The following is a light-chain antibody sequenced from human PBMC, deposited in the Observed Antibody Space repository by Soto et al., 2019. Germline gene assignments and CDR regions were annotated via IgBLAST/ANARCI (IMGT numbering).Light chain of an antibody. CDR2: EVN. CDR1: SADIGIYNL. J-gene: IGLJ1*01. Sequence: QSVLTQPASVSGSPGQSITISCTGTSADIGIYNLVSWYQQHPGKAPKLMICEVNTRPSGVSDRFSGSKSGNTASLTISGLQAEDEADYYCCSYAGTVAYVFGTGTKLTVL. V-gene: IGLV2-23*02. CDR3: CSYAGTVAYV.